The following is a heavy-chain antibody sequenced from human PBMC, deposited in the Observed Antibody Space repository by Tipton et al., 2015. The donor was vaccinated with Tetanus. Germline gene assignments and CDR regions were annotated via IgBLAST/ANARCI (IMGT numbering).Heavy chain of an antibody. V-gene: IGHV4-34*01. D-gene: IGHD6-19*01. Sequence: TLSLTCAVYGGSFSGYYWSWIRQPPGKGLEWIGEINHSGSTNYNPSLKSRVTISVDTSKNQFSLKLSSVTAADTAVYYCARGYSSGLRYYYFDYWGQGTLVTVSS. J-gene: IGHJ4*02. CDR1: GGSFSGYY. CDR3: ARGYSSGLRYYYFDY. CDR2: INHSGST.